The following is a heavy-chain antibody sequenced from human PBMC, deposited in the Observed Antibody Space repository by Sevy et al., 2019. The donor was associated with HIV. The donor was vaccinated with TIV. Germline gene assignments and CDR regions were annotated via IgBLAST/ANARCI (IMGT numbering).Heavy chain of an antibody. CDR1: GGSFSGYY. Sequence: SETLSLTCAVYGGSFSGYYWSWIRQPPGKGLERIGEINHSGSTNYNPSLKSRVTISVDTSKNQFSLKLSSVTAADTAVYYCARGDFWSGYSSGMDVWGQGTTVTVSS. V-gene: IGHV4-34*01. D-gene: IGHD3-3*01. J-gene: IGHJ6*02. CDR3: ARGDFWSGYSSGMDV. CDR2: INHSGST.